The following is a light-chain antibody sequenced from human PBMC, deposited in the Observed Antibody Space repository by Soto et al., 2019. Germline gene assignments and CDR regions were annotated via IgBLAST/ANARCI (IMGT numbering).Light chain of an antibody. J-gene: IGKJ1*01. V-gene: IGKV1-5*01. CDR3: QQYQGYSGT. CDR1: QSISTW. Sequence: DIQMTQSPSTLSASVGDRVTITWRASQSISTWLAWYQQKSGRAPRLLISDASSLQTGVPSRFSGSGSGTEFTLTISSLQPDDFATYYCQQYQGYSGTFGQGTKVDIK. CDR2: DAS.